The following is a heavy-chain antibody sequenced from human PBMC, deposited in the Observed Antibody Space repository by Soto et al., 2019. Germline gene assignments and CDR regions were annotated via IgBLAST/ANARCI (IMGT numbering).Heavy chain of an antibody. J-gene: IGHJ2*01. Sequence: QVQLVQSGAEVKEPGASVKVSCKASGYTFTDYYMHWVRQAPGQGLEWMGWINPNSGGTNYAQKFQDWVTMTRDTSITTAYLELRRLRSHDTAVYYCARDPGTWRSHWYFYHWGRGNLVTVSS. CDR2: INPNSGGT. CDR3: ARDPGTWRSHWYFYH. CDR1: GYTFTDYY. V-gene: IGHV1-2*04.